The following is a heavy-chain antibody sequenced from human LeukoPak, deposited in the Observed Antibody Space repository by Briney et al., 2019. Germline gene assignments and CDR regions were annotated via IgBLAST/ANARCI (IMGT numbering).Heavy chain of an antibody. V-gene: IGHV4-38-2*02. Sequence: SETLSLTCTVSGYCISSGYYWGWIRQPPGKGLEWIGSIYHSGSTYYNPSLKRRVTISVDTSRNQFSLKLSSVTAADTAVYYCARADVRPGYVWGSYRPIDYWGQGTLVTVSS. CDR1: GYCISSGYY. D-gene: IGHD3-16*02. J-gene: IGHJ4*02. CDR3: ARADVRPGYVWGSYRPIDY. CDR2: IYHSGST.